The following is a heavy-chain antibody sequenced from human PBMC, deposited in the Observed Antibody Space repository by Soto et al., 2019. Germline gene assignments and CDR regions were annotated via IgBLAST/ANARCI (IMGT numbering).Heavy chain of an antibody. CDR1: GYNVTNYW. CDR3: AGGGVRGVVTRTRDYYGMDV. V-gene: IGHV5-51*07. J-gene: IGHJ6*01. Sequence: GESLKSSCKGPGYNVTNYWIGSFHQMTGKGLESMGIIYPGDSDTRYSPSFQGQVTISADKSISTAYLQWSSLKASDTAMYYCAGGGVRGVVTRTRDYYGMDVWGQGTTVTVSS. D-gene: IGHD3-10*01. CDR2: IYPGDSDT.